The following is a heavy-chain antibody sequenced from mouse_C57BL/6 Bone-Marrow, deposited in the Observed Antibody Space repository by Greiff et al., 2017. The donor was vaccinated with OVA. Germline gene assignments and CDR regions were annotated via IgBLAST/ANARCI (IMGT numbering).Heavy chain of an antibody. Sequence: QVQLQQSGAELASPGASVTLSCKASGYTFTDHIMNWVKTRPGQGLEWIGRIYPVSGATNYNQKFLGKATFSVDLFSSTLYMLLNSLTSEDPSVYYCGTSYAMDYWGPGTSVTVSS. CDR3: GTSYAMDY. CDR2: IYPVSGAT. CDR1: GYTFTDHI. J-gene: IGHJ4*01. V-gene: IGHV1-11*01.